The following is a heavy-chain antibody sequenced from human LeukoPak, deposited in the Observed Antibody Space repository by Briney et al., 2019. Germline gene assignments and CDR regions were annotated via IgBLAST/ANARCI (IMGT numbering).Heavy chain of an antibody. CDR2: ISSSSSYI. CDR3: ARGGTVTTVDY. CDR1: GFTFSSYS. V-gene: IGHV3-21*01. J-gene: IGHJ4*02. Sequence: GGSLRLSCAASGFTFSSYSMNWVRQAPGKGLEWFSSISSSSSYIYYADSVKGRFTISRDNAKNSLYLQMNSLRAEDTAVYYCARGGTVTTVDYWGQGTLVTVSS. D-gene: IGHD4-17*01.